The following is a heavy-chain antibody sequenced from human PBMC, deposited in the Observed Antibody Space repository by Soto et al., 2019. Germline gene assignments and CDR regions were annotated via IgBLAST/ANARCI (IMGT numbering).Heavy chain of an antibody. D-gene: IGHD6-19*01. CDR1: WDSVSSNTAT. V-gene: IGHV6-1*01. J-gene: IGHJ4*02. Sequence: SQTLSLTCAISWDSVSSNTATWNWIRQSPSRGLEWLGRTYYKSKWYTDSAISVKSRIVINPDTSKNQISLQLKSVTPEEAAVYSCARARGIVLTGQGLDYLRQVNLFTTCS. CDR3: ARARGIVLTGQGLDY. CDR2: TYYKSKWYT.